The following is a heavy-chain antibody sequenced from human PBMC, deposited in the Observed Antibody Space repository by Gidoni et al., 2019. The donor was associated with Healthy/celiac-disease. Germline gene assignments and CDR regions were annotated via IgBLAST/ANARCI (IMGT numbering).Heavy chain of an antibody. V-gene: IGHV3-21*01. CDR2: SSSSSSYI. CDR1: DFTFSSYS. J-gene: IGHJ6*02. D-gene: IGHD5-12*01. Sequence: EVQLVESGGGLVKPGGSLRLSCAASDFTFSSYSMNGVRQAPGKGMSWVSSSSSSSSYIDYADSVKGRFTIYRDNAKNSLYLQMNSLRAEDTAVYYCARDYEDYYYYGMDVWGQGTTVTVSS. CDR3: ARDYEDYYYYGMDV.